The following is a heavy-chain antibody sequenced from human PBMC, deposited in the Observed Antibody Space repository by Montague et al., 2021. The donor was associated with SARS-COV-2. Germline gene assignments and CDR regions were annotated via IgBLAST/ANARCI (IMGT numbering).Heavy chain of an antibody. J-gene: IGHJ5*02. D-gene: IGHD3-3*01. V-gene: IGHV4-59*02. CDR3: ARAGGFYDYWSGYSSSACFFDP. CDR2: IYYSGST. CDR1: GGSVSSYY. Sequence: SETLSLTCTVSGGSVSSYYWSWIRQSPGKGLQWLGYIYYSGSTDYNPSLKSRVTMSVDTSKNQLSLRLNSVTTADTAVYFCARAGGFYDYWSGYSSSACFFDPWGQGTLVTVSS.